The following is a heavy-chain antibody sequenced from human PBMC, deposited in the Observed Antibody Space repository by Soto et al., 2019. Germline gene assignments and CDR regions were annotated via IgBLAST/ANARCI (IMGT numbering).Heavy chain of an antibody. J-gene: IGHJ4*02. CDR3: AKKVNSGPGSQYFDY. Sequence: VGSLRLSCAASGFTFSSYSMSWVRQAPGKGLEWVSGFRTSGDGGTTYYADSVKGRFTISRDNSKNMLFLQMNSLRAEDTAIYYCAKKVNSGPGSQYFDYWGQGPLVTVSS. CDR2: FRTSGDGGTT. D-gene: IGHD3-10*01. V-gene: IGHV3-23*01. CDR1: GFTFSSYS.